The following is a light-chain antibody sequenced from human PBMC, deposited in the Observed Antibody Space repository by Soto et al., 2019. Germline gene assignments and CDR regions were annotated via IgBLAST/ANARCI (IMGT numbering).Light chain of an antibody. V-gene: IGLV2-14*01. J-gene: IGLJ1*01. CDR2: EVS. CDR1: SSDVGGYNY. Sequence: QSVLTQPASVSGSPGQSITISCTGTSSDVGGYNYVSWYQQHPGKAPKVMIYEVSNRPSGVSNRFSGSKSGNTASLTISGLQAEDEADYYCTSYTSGSLYVFGTGTKVTVL. CDR3: TSYTSGSLYV.